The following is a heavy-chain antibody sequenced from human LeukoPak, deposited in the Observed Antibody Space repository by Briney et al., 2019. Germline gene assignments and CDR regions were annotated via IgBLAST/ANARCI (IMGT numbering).Heavy chain of an antibody. CDR3: ARDESVEQQLSY. D-gene: IGHD6-13*01. J-gene: IGHJ4*02. V-gene: IGHV3-21*01. CDR1: GFTFSSYS. CDR2: ISSSSSYI. Sequence: GGSLRLSCAASGFTFSSYSMNWVRQAPGKGLEWVSSISSSSSYIYYADSVKGRFTISRDNAKNSLYLQMNSLRAEDTAVYYCARDESVEQQLSYWGQGTLVTVSS.